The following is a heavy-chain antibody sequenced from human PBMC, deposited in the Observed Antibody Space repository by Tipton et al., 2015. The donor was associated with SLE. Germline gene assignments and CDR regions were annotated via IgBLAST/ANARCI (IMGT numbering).Heavy chain of an antibody. CDR3: AKDESEEVAADWFDP. J-gene: IGHJ5*02. Sequence: SLRLSCAASGFTFSRHDMSWVRQAPGKGLEWVSAISGSGTRTYYADSVRGRLTISRDNSKNTMYLQMNSLRAEDTAVYYCAKDESEEVAADWFDPRGQGILVTVSS. D-gene: IGHD5-12*01. CDR2: ISGSGTRT. V-gene: IGHV3-23*01. CDR1: GFTFSRHD.